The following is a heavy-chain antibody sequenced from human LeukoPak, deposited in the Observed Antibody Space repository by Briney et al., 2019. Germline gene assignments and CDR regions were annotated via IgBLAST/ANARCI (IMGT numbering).Heavy chain of an antibody. J-gene: IGHJ4*02. D-gene: IGHD6-13*01. V-gene: IGHV3-23*01. CDR3: AKEGIAATGTY. Sequence: GGSLRLSCAASGFTFSSFAMNWVRQAPGKGLEWVSTIGGSGGSTYYADSVKGRFTISRDNSKNTLYLQMNSLRAEDTAVYFCAKEGIAATGTYWGQGTMVTVSS. CDR2: IGGSGGST. CDR1: GFTFSSFA.